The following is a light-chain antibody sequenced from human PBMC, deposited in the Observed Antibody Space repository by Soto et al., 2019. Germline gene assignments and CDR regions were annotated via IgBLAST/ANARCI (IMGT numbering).Light chain of an antibody. CDR3: QQYGVSTAT. Sequence: EIVLTQSPGILSLSPGDGATLSCRASQSVSSNYLAWYQQNPGQAPRLLIYGTSTRASGIPDRFSGSVSGTDGTLTITRLEQEDGSVYFCQQYGVSTATFGGGTKVDIK. CDR2: GTS. V-gene: IGKV3-20*01. CDR1: QSVSSNY. J-gene: IGKJ4*01.